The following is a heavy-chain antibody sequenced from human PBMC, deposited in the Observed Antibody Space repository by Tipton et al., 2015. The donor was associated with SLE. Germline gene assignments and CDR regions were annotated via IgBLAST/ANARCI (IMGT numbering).Heavy chain of an antibody. CDR2: ISGSADST. D-gene: IGHD6-13*01. CDR3: AKVGVWQQLLRDWYFDL. CDR1: GFTFRSYT. V-gene: IGHV3-23*01. J-gene: IGHJ2*01. Sequence: SLRLSCTASGFTFRSYTMSWVRQAPGKGLEWVSSISGSADSTYYADSVKGRFTISRDNSKSTLWLQMNSLRAEDTAVYYCAKVGVWQQLLRDWYFDLWGRGTLVTVSS.